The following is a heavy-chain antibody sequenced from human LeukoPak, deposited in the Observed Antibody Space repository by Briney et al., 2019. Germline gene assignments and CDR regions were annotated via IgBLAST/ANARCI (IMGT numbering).Heavy chain of an antibody. CDR2: IYYSGSN. CDR3: ASLLAVAGNFDY. J-gene: IGHJ4*02. V-gene: IGHV4-39*01. CDR1: RGSISSGSYY. Sequence: SETLSLTCTVSRGSISSGSYYWGWIRQPPGKGLEWIGSIYYSGSNYYNPSLKSRVTISVDTSKNQFSLKLSSVTAADTAVYYCASLLAVAGNFDYWGQGTLVTAAS. D-gene: IGHD6-19*01.